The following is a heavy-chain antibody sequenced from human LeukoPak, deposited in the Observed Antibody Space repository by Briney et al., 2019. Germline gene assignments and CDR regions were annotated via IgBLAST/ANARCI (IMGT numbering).Heavy chain of an antibody. CDR1: GFTFRSYA. Sequence: GGSLRLSCAASGFTFRSYAMSWVRQAPGKGLEWVSAISGSGDSTYYADSVKGRFTISRDNSQNTLYLQMNSLRVEDTAVYYCANVYDTSGVRGNYWGQGTLVTVSS. V-gene: IGHV3-23*01. CDR3: ANVYDTSGVRGNY. CDR2: ISGSGDST. J-gene: IGHJ4*02. D-gene: IGHD3-22*01.